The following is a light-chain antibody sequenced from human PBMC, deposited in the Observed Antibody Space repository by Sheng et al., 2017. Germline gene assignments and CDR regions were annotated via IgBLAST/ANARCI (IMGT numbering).Light chain of an antibody. CDR1: VVTKKY. V-gene: IGLV3-27*01. Sequence: YELTQPSSVSVAPGQTARITCSGDVVTKKYVRWFQQKPGQAPVLLIYKDSERPSGIPERFSGSSSGTTVTLTISGAQVEDEADYYCYSAADNNLIFGGGTKVTVL. CDR3: YSAADNNLI. CDR2: KDS. J-gene: IGLJ2*01.